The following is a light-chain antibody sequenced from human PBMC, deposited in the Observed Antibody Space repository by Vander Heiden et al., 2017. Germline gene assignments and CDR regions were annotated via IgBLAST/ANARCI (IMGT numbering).Light chain of an antibody. CDR1: SSDVGGYNY. CDR3: GSYTSSSTLEEV. V-gene: IGLV2-14*01. J-gene: IGLJ3*02. CDR2: EVS. Sequence: QSALTQPASVSGSPGQSITISCTGTSSDVGGYNYVSWYQQHPGKAPKLMIYEVSNRPSGVSNRFSGSKSGNTASLTISGLQAEDEADYYCGSYTSSSTLEEVFGGGTKLTVL.